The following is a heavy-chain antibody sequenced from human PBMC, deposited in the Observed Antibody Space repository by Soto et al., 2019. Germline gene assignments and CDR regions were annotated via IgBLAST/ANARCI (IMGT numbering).Heavy chain of an antibody. J-gene: IGHJ3*02. CDR1: GGSTSSYY. CDR2: IYYSGST. V-gene: IGHV4-59*12. D-gene: IGHD3-22*01. Sequence: PSETLSLTCTGSGGSTSSYYWNWIWEPPGKGLEWIGYIYYSGSTNYNPSLKSRVTISVDRSKNQFSLKLSSVTAADTAVYYCAREKSYYYDSSGYWDDAFDIWGQGTMVT. CDR3: AREKSYYYDSSGYWDDAFDI.